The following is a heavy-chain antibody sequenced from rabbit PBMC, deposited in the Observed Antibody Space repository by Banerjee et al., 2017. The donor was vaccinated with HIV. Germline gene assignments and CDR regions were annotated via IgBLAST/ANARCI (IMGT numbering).Heavy chain of an antibody. CDR1: GFSFSSGYD. CDR2: IYAGSSVST. CDR3: ARGAGSSYYTAYYGMDL. D-gene: IGHD8-1*01. J-gene: IGHJ6*01. Sequence: QSLEESGGGLVKPGASLTLTCKASGFSFSSGYDMCWVRQAPGKGLEWIACIYAGSSVSTYYASWAKGRFTISRTSSTTVTLQMTSLTAADTATYFCARGAGSSYYTAYYGMDLWGQGTLVTVS. V-gene: IGHV1S40*01.